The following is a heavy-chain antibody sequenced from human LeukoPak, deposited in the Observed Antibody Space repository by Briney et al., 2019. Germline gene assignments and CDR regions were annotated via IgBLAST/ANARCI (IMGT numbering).Heavy chain of an antibody. CDR3: AKAEALRWFGELSGYFDY. J-gene: IGHJ4*02. CDR2: ISWNSGSI. D-gene: IGHD3-10*01. V-gene: IGHV3-9*01. CDR1: GFTFDDYV. Sequence: PGGSLRLSCAASGFTFDDYVMPWVRHAPGKGLEWVSGISWNSGSIVYADSVKGRFTISRDNAKNSLYLQMNSLRAEDTALYYCAKAEALRWFGELSGYFDYWGQGTLVTVSS.